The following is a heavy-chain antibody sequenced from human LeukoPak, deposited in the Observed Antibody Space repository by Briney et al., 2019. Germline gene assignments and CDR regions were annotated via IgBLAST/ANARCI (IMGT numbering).Heavy chain of an antibody. Sequence: GGSLRLSCAASGFTFSSYSMNWVRQAPGKGLEWVSYISSSSTIIYYADSVKGRFTISRDNAKNSLYPQMNSLRAEDTAVYYCARGIAARPEYWGQGTLVIVSS. CDR2: ISSSSTII. CDR3: ARGIAARPEY. V-gene: IGHV3-48*01. D-gene: IGHD6-6*01. CDR1: GFTFSSYS. J-gene: IGHJ4*02.